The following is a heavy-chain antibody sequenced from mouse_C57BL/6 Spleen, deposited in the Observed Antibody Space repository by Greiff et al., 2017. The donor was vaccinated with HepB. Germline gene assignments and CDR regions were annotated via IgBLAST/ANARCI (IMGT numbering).Heavy chain of an antibody. CDR1: GYTFTDYY. CDR2: INPYNGGT. Sequence: VQLKQSGPVLVKPGASVKMSCKASGYTFTDYYMNWVKQSHGKSLEWIGVINPYNGGTSYNQKFKGKATLTVDKSSSTAYMELNSLTSEDSAVYYCAREDDYDGPYYYAMDYWGQGTSVTVSS. J-gene: IGHJ4*01. D-gene: IGHD2-4*01. CDR3: AREDDYDGPYYYAMDY. V-gene: IGHV1-19*01.